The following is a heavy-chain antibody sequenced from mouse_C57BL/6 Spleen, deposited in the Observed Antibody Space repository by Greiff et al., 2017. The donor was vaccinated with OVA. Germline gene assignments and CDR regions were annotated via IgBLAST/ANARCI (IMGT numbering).Heavy chain of an antibody. CDR3: ARTETAQATGFDY. J-gene: IGHJ2*01. CDR2: INPNYGTT. CDR1: GYSFTDYN. D-gene: IGHD3-2*02. Sequence: QLQESGPELVKPGASVKISCKASGYSFTDYNMNWVKQSNGKSLEWIGVINPNYGTTSYNQKFKGKATLTVDQSSSTAYMQLNSLTSEDSAVDYCARTETAQATGFDYWGQGTTLTVSS. V-gene: IGHV1-39*01.